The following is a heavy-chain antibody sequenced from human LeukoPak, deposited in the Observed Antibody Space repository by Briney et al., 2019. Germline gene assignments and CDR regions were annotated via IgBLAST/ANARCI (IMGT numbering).Heavy chain of an antibody. D-gene: IGHD2-21*02. J-gene: IGHJ5*02. Sequence: SETLSLTCIVSGDSITESRNFWAWIRQSPGKGLEWIASLYYSEKTYYNPSLKSRATISEDTSKNHFSLRLMSVTAADTAVYYCARLRDGYRLDTWGQGTLVTVSS. CDR2: LYYSEKT. CDR1: GDSITESRNF. CDR3: ARLRDGYRLDT. V-gene: IGHV4-39*02.